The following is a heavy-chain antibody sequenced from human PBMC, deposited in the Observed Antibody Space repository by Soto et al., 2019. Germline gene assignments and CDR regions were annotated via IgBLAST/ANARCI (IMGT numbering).Heavy chain of an antibody. CDR1: GFTFNSYG. CDR2: IWFDGSKE. Sequence: QVELVESGGGVVQPGGSLRLACSASGFTFNSYGMPWGRQAPGKGLEGGAVIWFDGSKEFYAASVEGRFTISRDNSKNMVYLEMNSPRDVDTAVYYCARAVPAAKGWFDSWGQGTLVTVSS. J-gene: IGHJ5*01. V-gene: IGHV3-33*01. D-gene: IGHD2-2*01. CDR3: ARAVPAAKGWFDS.